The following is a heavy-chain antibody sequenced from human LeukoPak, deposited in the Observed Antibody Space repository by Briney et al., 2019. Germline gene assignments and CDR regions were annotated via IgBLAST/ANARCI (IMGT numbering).Heavy chain of an antibody. CDR2: ITSDGSGI. CDR3: ARGYGGYSDY. J-gene: IGHJ4*02. D-gene: IGHD4-23*01. CDR1: GFTFSGYW. V-gene: IGHV3-74*01. Sequence: GGSLRLSCAASGFTFSGYWMHWVRQAPGKGLVWVSRITSDGSGITYADSVKGRFTVSRDNAKNSLYLQMNSLRVEDTAVYYCARGYGGYSDYWGQGTLVTVSS.